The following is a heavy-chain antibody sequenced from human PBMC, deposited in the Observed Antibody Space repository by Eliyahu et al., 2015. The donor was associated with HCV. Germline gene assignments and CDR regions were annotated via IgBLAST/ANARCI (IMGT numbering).Heavy chain of an antibody. V-gene: IGHV6-1*01. CDR2: TYYRSKWYN. Sequence: QVQLQQSGPGLVKPSQTLSLTCAISGDSVXXNSAAWNWIRQSPSRGLEWLGRTYYRSKWYNDYAVSVKSRITINPDTSKNQFSLQLNSVTPEDTAVYYCARADIKRKLYGDYEWGVAFDIWGQGTMVTVSS. CDR1: GDSVXXNSAA. D-gene: IGHD4-17*01. J-gene: IGHJ3*02. CDR3: ARADIKRKLYGDYEWGVAFDI.